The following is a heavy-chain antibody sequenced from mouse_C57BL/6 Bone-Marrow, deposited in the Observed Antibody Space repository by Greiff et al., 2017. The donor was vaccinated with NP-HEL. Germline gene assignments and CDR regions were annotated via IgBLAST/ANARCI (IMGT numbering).Heavy chain of an antibody. CDR3: AREGHYGSSYVSFAY. CDR2: INPNNGGT. V-gene: IGHV1-26*01. Sequence: VQLQQSGPELVKPGASVKISCKASGYTFTDYYMNWVKQSHGKSLEWIGDINPNNGGTSYNQKFKGKATLTVDKSSSTAYMELRSLTSEDSAVYYCAREGHYGSSYVSFAYWGQGTLVTVSA. J-gene: IGHJ3*01. D-gene: IGHD1-1*01. CDR1: GYTFTDYY.